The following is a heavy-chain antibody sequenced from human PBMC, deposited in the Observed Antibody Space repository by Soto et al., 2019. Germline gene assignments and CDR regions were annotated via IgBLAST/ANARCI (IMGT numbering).Heavy chain of an antibody. D-gene: IGHD6-6*01. CDR2: IIPIFGTA. CDR3: ARSGLEARHFAY. CDR1: GGTFSSYA. J-gene: IGHJ4*01. V-gene: IGHV1-69*01. Sequence: QVQLVQSGAEVKKPGSSVKVSCKASGGTFSSYAISWVRQAPGQGLEWMGGIIPIFGTANYAQKFQGRVTITANESTSTSYMELSSMISEDTAVDYGARSGLEARHFAYWVHGTPVPVSS.